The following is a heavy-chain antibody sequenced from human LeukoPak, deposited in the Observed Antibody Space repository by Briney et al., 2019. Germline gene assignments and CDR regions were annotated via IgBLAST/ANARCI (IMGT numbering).Heavy chain of an antibody. CDR2: ISYDGSNK. V-gene: IGHV3-30-3*01. CDR1: GFTFSSYA. J-gene: IGHJ4*02. D-gene: IGHD3-22*01. CDR3: ASSGSGYYS. Sequence: GGSLRLSCAASGFTFSSYAMHWVRQAPGKGLEWVAVISYDGSNKYYADSVKGRFTISRENSKNTLYLQMNRLRAEDTAVYYCASSGSGYYSWGQGTLVTVSS.